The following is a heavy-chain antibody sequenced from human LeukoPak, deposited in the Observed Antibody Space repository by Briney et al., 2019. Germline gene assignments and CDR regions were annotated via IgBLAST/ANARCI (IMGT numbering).Heavy chain of an antibody. CDR3: AKGVRGCSSFSPLDY. D-gene: IGHD2-15*01. CDR1: GFTLSNYA. CDR2: ISDSGAGT. V-gene: IGHV3-23*01. J-gene: IGHJ4*02. Sequence: GGSLRLSCAASGFTLSNYAMSWVRQAPGKGLEWVSTISDSGAGTYYADSVKGRFSISRDSSKNTLYLQMNSLRAEDTALYYCAKGVRGCSSFSPLDYWGQRTLVTVSS.